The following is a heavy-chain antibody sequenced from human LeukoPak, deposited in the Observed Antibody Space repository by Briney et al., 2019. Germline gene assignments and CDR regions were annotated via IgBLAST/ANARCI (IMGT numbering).Heavy chain of an antibody. D-gene: IGHD4-4*01. V-gene: IGHV5-51*01. J-gene: IGHJ4*02. CDR3: ARQDYSNFGGGYFDY. CDR2: IYPGDSDT. Sequence: GESLKISCKGSVYSFTSYWIGWVRQMPGKGLEWMGIIYPGDSDTRYSPSFQGQVTISADKSISTAYLQWSSLKASDTAMYYCARQDYSNFGGGYFDYWGQGTLVTVSS. CDR1: VYSFTSYW.